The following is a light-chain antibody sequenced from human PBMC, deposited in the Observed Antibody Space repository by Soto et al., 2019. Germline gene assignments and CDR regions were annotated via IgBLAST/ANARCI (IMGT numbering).Light chain of an antibody. CDR2: DVT. V-gene: IGLV2-8*01. J-gene: IGLJ2*01. CDR1: SSDVGAYDF. CDR3: SSYAGSNTVV. Sequence: ALTQPPSASGSPGQSVTVSCTGTSSDVGAYDFVSWYQQHPGKAPKLMIYDVTKRPSGVPDRFSGSKSGDTASLTVSGLQAEDEADYYCSSYAGSNTVVFGGGTKLTVL.